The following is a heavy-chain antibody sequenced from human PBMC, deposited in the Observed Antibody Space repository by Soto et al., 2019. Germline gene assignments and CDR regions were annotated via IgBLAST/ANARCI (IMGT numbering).Heavy chain of an antibody. J-gene: IGHJ6*02. CDR3: ARDQMTTVTTRRYYYYGMDV. Sequence: EVQLVGSGGGLVQPGGSLRLSCAASGFTFSSYWMHWVRQAPGKGLVWVSRINSDGSSTSYADSVKGRFTISRDNAKNTLYLQMNSLRAEDTAVYYCARDQMTTVTTRRYYYYGMDVWGQGTTVTVSS. CDR1: GFTFSSYW. D-gene: IGHD4-17*01. CDR2: INSDGSST. V-gene: IGHV3-74*01.